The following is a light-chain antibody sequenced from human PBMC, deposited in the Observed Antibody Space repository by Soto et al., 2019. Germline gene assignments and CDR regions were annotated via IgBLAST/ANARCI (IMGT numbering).Light chain of an antibody. V-gene: IGKV3-15*01. CDR2: RTS. J-gene: IGKJ4*01. CDR1: QSISSN. Sequence: EMMMYQSPATLSVSPEERATLSCRASQSISSNLAWYQQKPGQAPRLLMFRTSSRATGVPARFSGSGSGTEFNLTISSLQSEDFGVYYCQQYNNWPRATFGGGTKVDIK. CDR3: QQYNNWPRAT.